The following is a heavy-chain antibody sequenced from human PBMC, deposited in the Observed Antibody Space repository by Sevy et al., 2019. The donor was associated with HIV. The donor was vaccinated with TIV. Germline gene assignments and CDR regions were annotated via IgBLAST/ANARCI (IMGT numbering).Heavy chain of an antibody. CDR1: GGSFTSFY. V-gene: IGHV4-34*01. CDR3: ARGFVTGRGGEGAFDI. J-gene: IGHJ3*02. D-gene: IGHD3-10*01. CDR2: INHGGST. Sequence: SETLSLTCAVYGGSFTSFYWSWIRQPPGKRLEWIGEINHGGSTTYNPSLNRRVNMSVDPSKNQFSLELTSMTVADTAVYYCARGFVTGRGGEGAFDIWGQGTMVTVSS.